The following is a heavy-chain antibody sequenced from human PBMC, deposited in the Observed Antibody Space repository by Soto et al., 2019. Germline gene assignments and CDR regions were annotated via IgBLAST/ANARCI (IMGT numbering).Heavy chain of an antibody. CDR2: IKQDGSEK. CDR1: GFTFSSYW. CDR3: ARGDQWLRSVIYFDY. D-gene: IGHD5-12*01. Sequence: PGGSLRLSCAASGFTFSSYWMSWVRQAPGKGLEWVANIKQDGSEKYYVDSVKGRFTISRDNAKNSLYLQMNSLRAEDTAVYYCARGDQWLRSVIYFDYWGQGTLVTVSS. V-gene: IGHV3-7*01. J-gene: IGHJ4*02.